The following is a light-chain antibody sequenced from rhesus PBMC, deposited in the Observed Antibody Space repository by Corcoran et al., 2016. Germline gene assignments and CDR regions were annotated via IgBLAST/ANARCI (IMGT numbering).Light chain of an antibody. CDR2: GAS. J-gene: IGKJ4*01. V-gene: IGKV3S9*01. CDR1: QSVSSY. Sequence: ELVMTQSPATLSLSPGERATLSCRASQSVSSYVAWYQQKPEQAPRLLIYGASSRATGIPDRFSGRGYGTDFTLTISSLEPEYFAVYYCQQYSNWPLTFGGGTKVEIK. CDR3: QQYSNWPLT.